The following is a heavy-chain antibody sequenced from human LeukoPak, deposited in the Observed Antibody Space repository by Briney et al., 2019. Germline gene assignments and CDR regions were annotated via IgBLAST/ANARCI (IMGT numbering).Heavy chain of an antibody. CDR2: IRYDGSNK. CDR1: GFTFSSYG. Sequence: GGSLRLSCAASGFTFSSYGRHWVRQAPGKGLEWVAFIRYDGSNKYYADSVKGRFTISRDNSKNTLYLQMNSLRAEDTAVYYCAKANYDFWSGVDYWGQGTLVTVSS. D-gene: IGHD3-3*01. J-gene: IGHJ4*02. V-gene: IGHV3-30*02. CDR3: AKANYDFWSGVDY.